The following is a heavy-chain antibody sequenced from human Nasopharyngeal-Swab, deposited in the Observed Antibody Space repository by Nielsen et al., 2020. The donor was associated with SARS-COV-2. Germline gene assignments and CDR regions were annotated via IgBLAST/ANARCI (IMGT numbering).Heavy chain of an antibody. CDR3: ARLPYYYDSSGYLYYFDY. Sequence: ASVKVSCKASGYTLTSYGISWVRQAPGQGLEWMGWISAYNGNTNYAQKLQGRVTMTTDTSTSTAYMELRSLRSDDTAVYYCARLPYYYDSSGYLYYFDYWGQGTLVTVSS. V-gene: IGHV1-18*01. CDR1: GYTLTSYG. CDR2: ISAYNGNT. D-gene: IGHD3-22*01. J-gene: IGHJ4*02.